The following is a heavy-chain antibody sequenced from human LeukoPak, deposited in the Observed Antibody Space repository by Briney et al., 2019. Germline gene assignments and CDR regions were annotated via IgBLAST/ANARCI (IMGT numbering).Heavy chain of an antibody. CDR3: ARAVSDWPPYIDY. D-gene: IGHD3-9*01. Sequence: ASVKVSCKASGYTFTSFYFTWVRHAPGQGLEWLGWISAYNGKTDYAQKVQGRVIMTTETSTSTASMELRSLTYDDTAVYWCARAVSDWPPYIDYWGQGTLVTVSS. CDR2: ISAYNGKT. CDR1: GYTFTSFY. V-gene: IGHV1-18*01. J-gene: IGHJ4*02.